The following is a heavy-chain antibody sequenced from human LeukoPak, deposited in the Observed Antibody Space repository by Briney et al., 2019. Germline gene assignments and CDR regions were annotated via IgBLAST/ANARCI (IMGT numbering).Heavy chain of an antibody. D-gene: IGHD6-13*01. Sequence: GGSLRLSCAASGFTFSRYAMHWVRQAPGKGLEWVAFIRYDGSDKYYADSVKGRFTISRDNSKNTLYLQMNSLRAEDTAVYYCAKESKTRIAALDFWGQGTLVTVSS. J-gene: IGHJ4*02. CDR3: AKESKTRIAALDF. CDR1: GFTFSRYA. V-gene: IGHV3-30*02. CDR2: IRYDGSDK.